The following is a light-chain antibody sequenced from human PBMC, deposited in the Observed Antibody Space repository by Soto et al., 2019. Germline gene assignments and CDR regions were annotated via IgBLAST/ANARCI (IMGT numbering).Light chain of an antibody. J-gene: IGKJ5*01. CDR2: AAS. V-gene: IGKV1-12*01. CDR3: QQLNGFPIT. Sequence: DIKLTQSPSSVSLSAGDRATISCRASQGGSRRAVGYQQKPGRHPKRLIFAASSWKSAATSRFSGGGAGTDFFLTISSLQAEDVAADYCQQLNGFPITFGQGTILDIK. CDR1: QGGSRR.